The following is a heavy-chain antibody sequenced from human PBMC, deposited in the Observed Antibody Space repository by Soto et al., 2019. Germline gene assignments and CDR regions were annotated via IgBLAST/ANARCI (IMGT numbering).Heavy chain of an antibody. Sequence: QEQLVESGGGVVQPGGSLRLSCKVSGFLITHYAIHWVRQAPGKGLQWVAVMSHDAFSQHIIESLRDRYSLSRDESENPLHLKLNNWRVEEPVTFYCARVFRGRADHGYGRDVWGKGPTLTVS. V-gene: IGHV3-30*03. J-gene: IGHJ6*03. CDR2: MSHDAFSQ. D-gene: IGHD1-26*01. CDR3: ARVFRGRADHGYGRDV. CDR1: GFLITHYA.